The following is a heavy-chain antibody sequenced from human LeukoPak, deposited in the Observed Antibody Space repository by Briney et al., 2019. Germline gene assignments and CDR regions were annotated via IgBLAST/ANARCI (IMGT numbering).Heavy chain of an antibody. Sequence: PSETLSLTCTVSAYSISSGYYWGWIRQPPGKGLDGIGSIYHSGSTYYNPSLKSRVTISVDTSKNQFSLKLSSVTAADTAVYYCARGKIRGSHIDYWGQGTLVTVSS. D-gene: IGHD1-26*01. CDR3: ARGKIRGSHIDY. CDR1: AYSISSGYY. CDR2: IYHSGST. V-gene: IGHV4-38-2*02. J-gene: IGHJ4*02.